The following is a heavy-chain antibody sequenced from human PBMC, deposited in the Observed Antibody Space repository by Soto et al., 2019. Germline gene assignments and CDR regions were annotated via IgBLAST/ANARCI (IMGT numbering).Heavy chain of an antibody. Sequence: ASVKVSCKASGYTFTSYDINWVRQATGQGLERMGWMNPNSGNTGYAQKFQGRVTMTRNTSISTAYMELSSLRSEDTAVYYCARVRVPYYYDSSGYPTSYWFDPWGQGTLVTVSS. D-gene: IGHD3-22*01. V-gene: IGHV1-8*01. CDR2: MNPNSGNT. CDR3: ARVRVPYYYDSSGYPTSYWFDP. CDR1: GYTFTSYD. J-gene: IGHJ5*02.